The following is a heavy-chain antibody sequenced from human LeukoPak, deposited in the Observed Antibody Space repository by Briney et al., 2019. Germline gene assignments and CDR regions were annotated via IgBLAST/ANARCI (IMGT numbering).Heavy chain of an antibody. J-gene: IGHJ5*02. CDR3: ASSIGRWELLGYNWFDP. V-gene: IGHV3-74*01. Sequence: GGSLRLSCAASGFTLSSYWMHWVRQAPGKGLVWVSRINSDGSSTSYADSVKGRFTISRDNAKNTLYLQMNSLRADDTAVYYCASSIGRWELLGYNWFDPWGQGTLVTVSS. D-gene: IGHD1-26*01. CDR1: GFTLSSYW. CDR2: INSDGSST.